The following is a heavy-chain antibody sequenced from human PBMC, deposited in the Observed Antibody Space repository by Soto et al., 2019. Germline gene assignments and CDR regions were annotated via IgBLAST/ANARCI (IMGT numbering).Heavy chain of an antibody. CDR2: IXGXGXXX. CDR3: ARDAISMVRGTNNWFDP. J-gene: IGHJ5*02. Sequence: LRLSCEAAGCIFSDHATSWVREAPGKGLEWGSAIXGXGXXXYXAXSXKXXXXISRDNSKNTLYLQMNRLRADDTAVYYCARDAISMVRGTNNWFDPWGQGTLVTVSS. D-gene: IGHD3-10*01. CDR1: GCIFSDHA. V-gene: IGHV3-23*01.